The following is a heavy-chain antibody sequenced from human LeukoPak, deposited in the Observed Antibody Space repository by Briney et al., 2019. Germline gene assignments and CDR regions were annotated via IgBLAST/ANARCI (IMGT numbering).Heavy chain of an antibody. V-gene: IGHV5-51*01. CDR2: ISPGNSDT. CDR3: ATESYGSGRN. CDR1: GYIFTNSW. Sequence: GEFLKNSCKGSGYIFTNSWIGWVRQMPGKGLEWMGIISPGNSDTRYSPSFQGQVTISADKSISTAYLQWSSLKATDTAMYYCATESYGSGRNWGQGTLVTVSS. D-gene: IGHD3-10*01. J-gene: IGHJ4*02.